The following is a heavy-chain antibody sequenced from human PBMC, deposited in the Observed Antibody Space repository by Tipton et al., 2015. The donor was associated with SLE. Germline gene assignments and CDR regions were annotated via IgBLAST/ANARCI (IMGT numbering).Heavy chain of an antibody. J-gene: IGHJ4*02. Sequence: TLSLTCAVYGGSFSGHYWSWIRQPPGKGLEWIGEINHSGSTNYNPSLKSRVTISVDTSKNQFSLKVSSVTAADTAVYYCASDNYVFDYWGQGTLVTVSS. CDR2: INHSGST. V-gene: IGHV4-34*01. CDR3: ASDNYVFDY. D-gene: IGHD4-11*01. CDR1: GGSFSGHY.